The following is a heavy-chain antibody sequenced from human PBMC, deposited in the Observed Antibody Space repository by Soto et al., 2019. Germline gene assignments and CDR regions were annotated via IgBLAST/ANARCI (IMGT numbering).Heavy chain of an antibody. D-gene: IGHD3-22*01. J-gene: IGHJ5*02. CDR3: ARGFYDTGGYSSPFDI. CDR1: GGSISSHY. Sequence: SETLSLTCSVSGGSISSHYWSWIRQPPGKGLEWIGYMYYTGSTRYNPSLGSRVTFSVDASKNQFSLNLSSVTAADTAVYYCARGFYDTGGYSSPFDIWGQGILVTVSS. V-gene: IGHV4-59*11. CDR2: MYYTGST.